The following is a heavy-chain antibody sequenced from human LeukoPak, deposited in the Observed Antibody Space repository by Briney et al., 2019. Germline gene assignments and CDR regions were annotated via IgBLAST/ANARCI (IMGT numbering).Heavy chain of an antibody. Sequence: SETLSLTCTVSGGSISSYYWSWIRQPPGKGLEWIGYIYYSGTTYYNPSLKSRVTISVDTSKHQSSLKLSSVTAADTAVYYCAREGYDILTGYYCYYCMDVWGKGTTVTVAS. D-gene: IGHD3-9*01. CDR2: IYYSGTT. CDR3: AREGYDILTGYYCYYCMDV. CDR1: GGSISSYY. V-gene: IGHV4-59*01. J-gene: IGHJ6*03.